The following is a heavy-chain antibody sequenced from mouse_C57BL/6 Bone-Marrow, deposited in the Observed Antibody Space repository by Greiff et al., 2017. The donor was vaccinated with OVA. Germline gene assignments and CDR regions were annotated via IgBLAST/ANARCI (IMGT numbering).Heavy chain of an antibody. CDR1: GFTFSDYG. CDR2: ISSGSSTI. CDR3: ARDYYGSSYWDFDV. J-gene: IGHJ1*03. Sequence: EVQRVESGGGLVKPGGSLKLSCAASGFTFSDYGMHWVCQAPEKGLEWVAYISSGSSTIYYADTVKGRFTISRDNAKNTLFLQMTSLRSEDTAMYYCARDYYGSSYWDFDVWGTGTTVTVAS. D-gene: IGHD1-1*01. V-gene: IGHV5-17*01.